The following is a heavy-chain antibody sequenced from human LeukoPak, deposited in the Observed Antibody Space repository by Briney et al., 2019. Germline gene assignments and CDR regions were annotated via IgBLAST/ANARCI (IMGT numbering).Heavy chain of an antibody. J-gene: IGHJ4*02. V-gene: IGHV4-59*08. CDR1: GGTISSYY. CDR3: ARWYSSGWAFDY. CDR2: IHSSGST. D-gene: IGHD6-19*01. Sequence: SETLSLTCTVSGGTISSYYWNCIRRPPGKGLEWIGYIHSSGSTKYNPSLKSRVTISVDASKNQFSLKLSSVTAADTAVYYRARWYSSGWAFDYWGQGTLVTVSS.